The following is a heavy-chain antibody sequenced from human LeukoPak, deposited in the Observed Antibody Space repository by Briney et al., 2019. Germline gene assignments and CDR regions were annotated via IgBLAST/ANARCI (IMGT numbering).Heavy chain of an antibody. CDR2: ISWNSGSI. V-gene: IGHV3-9*01. Sequence: GGSLRLSCAASGFTFDDYAMHWVRQAPGKGLEWVSGISWNSGSIGYADSVKGRFTISRDDAKNSLYLQMNSLRAEDTALYYCAKGFGGHIAAASQYWGQGALVTVSS. CDR3: AKGFGGHIAAASQY. D-gene: IGHD6-13*01. CDR1: GFTFDDYA. J-gene: IGHJ1*01.